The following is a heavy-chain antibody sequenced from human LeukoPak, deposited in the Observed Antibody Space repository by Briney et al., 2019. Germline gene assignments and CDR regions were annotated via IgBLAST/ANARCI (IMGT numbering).Heavy chain of an antibody. CDR2: IRNSGGKT. V-gene: IGHV3-23*01. Sequence: PGGSLRLSWAASGFTSSSYAMSWVRRAPGMGLEWVSSIRNSGGKTYYADSVKGRFTISRDNSKNTVYLRMDSLRAEDTAVYYCASTASYCGSDRYSYFDYWGQGTLVTVSS. CDR1: GFTSSSYA. J-gene: IGHJ4*02. CDR3: ASTASYCGSDRYSYFDY. D-gene: IGHD2-21*02.